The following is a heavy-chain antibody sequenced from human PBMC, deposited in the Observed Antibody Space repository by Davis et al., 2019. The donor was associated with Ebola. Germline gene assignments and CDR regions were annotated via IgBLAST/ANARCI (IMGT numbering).Heavy chain of an antibody. V-gene: IGHV6-1*01. CDR1: GDSVSSNSAA. CDR2: HTYRSSCTN. Sequence: SQTLSLTCAISGDSVSSNSAAWNWIRQSPSRGLEWLGRHTYRSSCTNDYAVSVKSRITINPDTSKNQFSLQLNSVTPEDTAVYYCARRMTTPRREYFDYWGQGTLVTVSS. J-gene: IGHJ4*02. D-gene: IGHD4-11*01. CDR3: ARRMTTPRREYFDY.